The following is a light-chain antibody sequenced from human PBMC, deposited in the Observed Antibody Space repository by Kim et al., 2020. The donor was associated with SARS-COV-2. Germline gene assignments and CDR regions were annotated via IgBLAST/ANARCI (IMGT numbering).Light chain of an antibody. V-gene: IGKV3-15*01. CDR3: QHYNSWPYT. Sequence: EIVMTQSPATLSVSPGERATLSCRAGQSVSSNLAWYQQKPGRTPRLLIYAKSTRASGVPARFSGSGSGTEFTLTISSLQSEDFAVYFCQHYNSWPYTFGQGTKLEIK. CDR2: AKS. J-gene: IGKJ2*01. CDR1: QSVSSN.